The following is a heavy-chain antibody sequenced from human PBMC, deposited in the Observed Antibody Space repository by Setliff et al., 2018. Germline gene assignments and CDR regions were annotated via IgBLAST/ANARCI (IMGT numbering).Heavy chain of an antibody. CDR3: ARHVLGYSSSYNWFDP. V-gene: IGHV4-38-2*01. J-gene: IGHJ5*02. Sequence: KPSETLSLTCSVSGYSISSGYYWGWIRQPPGKGLEWIGSIYHNGNSYYNPSLKSRVTISVDTSKNQLSLKLNSVTAADTVVYYCARHVLGYSSSYNWFDPWGQGTLVTVSS. D-gene: IGHD6-6*01. CDR1: GYSISSGYY. CDR2: IYHNGNS.